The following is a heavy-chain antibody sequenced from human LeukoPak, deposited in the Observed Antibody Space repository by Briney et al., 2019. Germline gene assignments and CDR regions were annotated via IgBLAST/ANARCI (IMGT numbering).Heavy chain of an antibody. D-gene: IGHD7-27*01. V-gene: IGHV3-33*01. J-gene: IGHJ6*02. CDR2: IWYDGSKK. CDR1: GFTFSSYG. CDR3: ALPGGGHQYYYGMDV. Sequence: GGSLRLSCATSGFTFSSYGFHWVRQAPIKGLEWVAVIWYDGSKKYYADSVKGRFTISRDDSKNTVYLQMDSPRAEDTAMYYCALPGGGHQYYYGMDVWGQGTTVTVSS.